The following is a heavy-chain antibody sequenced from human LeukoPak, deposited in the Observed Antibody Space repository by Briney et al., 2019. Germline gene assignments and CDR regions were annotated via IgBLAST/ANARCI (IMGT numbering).Heavy chain of an antibody. CDR2: INTNGGST. CDR1: GFTFSMYA. V-gene: IGHV3-64D*09. D-gene: IGHD5-18*01. J-gene: IGHJ3*02. CDR3: VKARNENSYFYDAFDM. Sequence: GGSLRLSCSASGFTFSMYAMHWVRRAPGRGREYVSGINTNGGSTYYADSVKGRSTISRDNSKNTLYLQMSSLRTEDTAVFYCVKARNENSYFYDAFDMWGQGTMVTVSS.